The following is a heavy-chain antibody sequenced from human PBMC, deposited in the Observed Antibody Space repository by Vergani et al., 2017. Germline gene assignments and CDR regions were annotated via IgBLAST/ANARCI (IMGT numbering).Heavy chain of an antibody. D-gene: IGHD2-2*02. CDR3: VRDRGLCAGGRCYTEAWDY. Sequence: QVQLVESGGGVVQPGTSLRLSCVVSGFALNRHAMYWVCQAPGKGLEWVVGISFDGTNEYYPDLVKGRFTISRDIAKNTLYLQVRSLRLEDTGVYHCVRDRGLCAGGRCYTEAWDYWGQGTPVTVSS. J-gene: IGHJ4*02. CDR1: GFALNRHA. CDR2: ISFDGTNE. V-gene: IGHV3-30-3*01.